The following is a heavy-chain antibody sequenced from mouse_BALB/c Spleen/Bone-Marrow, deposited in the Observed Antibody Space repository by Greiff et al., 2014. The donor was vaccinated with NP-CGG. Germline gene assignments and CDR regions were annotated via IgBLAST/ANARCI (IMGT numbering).Heavy chain of an antibody. V-gene: IGHV4-1*02. J-gene: IGHJ3*01. CDR3: ARNGYFGWIAY. CDR2: INPDSSTI. Sequence: EVKLMESGGGLVQPGGSLKLSCAASGFDFSRYWMTWVRQAPGKGLEWIGEINPDSSTINYTPSLKDKFIISRDNAKNTLYLQMIKVRSDDTALYYCARNGYFGWIAYWGQGTLVTVSA. CDR1: GFDFSRYW. D-gene: IGHD2-3*01.